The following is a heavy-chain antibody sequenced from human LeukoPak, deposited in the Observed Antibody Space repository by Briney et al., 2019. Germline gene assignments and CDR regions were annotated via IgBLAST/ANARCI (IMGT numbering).Heavy chain of an antibody. D-gene: IGHD6-13*01. Sequence: SETLSLTCTVSGGSISSYNWSWFRQPPGRGLEWIGYIYYSGSTNYNPSLKSRVTISVDTSKNQFSLKLSSVTAADTAVYYCARGLIMAVAGRGEFHYWGQGTLVTVSS. J-gene: IGHJ4*02. CDR3: ARGLIMAVAGRGEFHY. V-gene: IGHV4-59*01. CDR2: IYYSGST. CDR1: GGSISSYN.